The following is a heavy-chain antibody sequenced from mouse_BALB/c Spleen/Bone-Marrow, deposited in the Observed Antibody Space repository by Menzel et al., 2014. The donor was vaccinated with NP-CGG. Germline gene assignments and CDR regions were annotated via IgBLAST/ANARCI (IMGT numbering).Heavy chain of an antibody. CDR2: ISSGGSYT. Sequence: EVKLVESGGGLVKPGGSLKLSCAASGSTFSSYAMSWVRQTPEKRLEWVATISSGGSYTYYPDSVKGRFTISRDNAKNTLYLQMSSLRSEDTAMYYCARGNYGYGNYFDYWGQGTTLTVSS. CDR1: GSTFSSYA. D-gene: IGHD1-2*01. CDR3: ARGNYGYGNYFDY. J-gene: IGHJ2*01. V-gene: IGHV5-9-1*01.